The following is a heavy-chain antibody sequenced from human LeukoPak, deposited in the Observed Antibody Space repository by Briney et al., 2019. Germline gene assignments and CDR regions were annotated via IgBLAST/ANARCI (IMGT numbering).Heavy chain of an antibody. CDR1: GFTFSSYW. Sequence: GGSLRLSCAASGFTFSSYWMHWVRQAPGKGLVWVSRINSDGSSTSYADSVKGRFTISRDNAKNTLYLQMNSLRAEDTAVYYCARDGDITMVRGVIITATYYYGMDVWGQGTTVTASS. D-gene: IGHD3-10*01. J-gene: IGHJ6*02. CDR3: ARDGDITMVRGVIITATYYYGMDV. CDR2: INSDGSST. V-gene: IGHV3-74*01.